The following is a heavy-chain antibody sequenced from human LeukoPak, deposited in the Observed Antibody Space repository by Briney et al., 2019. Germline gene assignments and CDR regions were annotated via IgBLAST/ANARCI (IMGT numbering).Heavy chain of an antibody. CDR2: ISAYNGNT. CDR1: GYTFTSYG. J-gene: IGHJ5*02. D-gene: IGHD3-10*01. CDR3: ARVPLWFGEPSNWFDP. Sequence: GASVKVSCKASGYTFTSYGISWVRQAPGQGLEWMGWISAYNGNTNYAQKLQGRVTMTTDTSTSTAYMELRSLRSDDTAVYYCARVPLWFGEPSNWFDPWGQGTLVTVSS. V-gene: IGHV1-18*01.